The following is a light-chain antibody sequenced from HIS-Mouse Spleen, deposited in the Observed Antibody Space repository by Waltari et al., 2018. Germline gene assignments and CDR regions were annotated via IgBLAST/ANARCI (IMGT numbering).Light chain of an antibody. CDR2: AAS. V-gene: IGKV1-39*01. CDR3: QQSYSTPPWT. Sequence: IQMTQSPSSLSASVGARFTITCRASQSISSYLNWYQQKPGKAPKLLIYAASSLQSGVPSRFSGSGSGTDFTLTISSLQPEDFATYYCQQSYSTPPWTFGQGTKVEIK. J-gene: IGKJ1*01. CDR1: QSISSY.